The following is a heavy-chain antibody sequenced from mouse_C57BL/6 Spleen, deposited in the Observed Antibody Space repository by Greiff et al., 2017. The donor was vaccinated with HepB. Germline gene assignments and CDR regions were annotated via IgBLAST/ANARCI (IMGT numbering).Heavy chain of an antibody. CDR3: ARATTVVATDWYFDV. V-gene: IGHV1-53*01. D-gene: IGHD1-1*01. Sequence: QVQLKQPGTELVKPGASVKLSCKASGYTFTSYWMHWVKQRPGQGLEWIGNINPSNGGTNYNEKFKSKATLTVDKSSSTAYMQLSSLTSEDSAVYYCARATTVVATDWYFDVWGTGTTVTVSS. J-gene: IGHJ1*03. CDR2: INPSNGGT. CDR1: GYTFTSYW.